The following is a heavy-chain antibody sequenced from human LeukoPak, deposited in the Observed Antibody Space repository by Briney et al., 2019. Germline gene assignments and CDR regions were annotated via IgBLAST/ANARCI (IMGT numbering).Heavy chain of an antibody. D-gene: IGHD2-2*01. CDR3: ARVLLPAAFGAFDI. J-gene: IGHJ3*02. CDR1: GGSISRNF. Sequence: PSETLSLTCTVSGGSISRNFWSWIRQPAGKGLEYIGRISTTGTTNYNPSLKGRVTMSVDTSRSQFSLVVSSVTAADTALYYCARVLLPAAFGAFDIWGQGTTVTVSS. V-gene: IGHV4-4*07. CDR2: ISTTGTT.